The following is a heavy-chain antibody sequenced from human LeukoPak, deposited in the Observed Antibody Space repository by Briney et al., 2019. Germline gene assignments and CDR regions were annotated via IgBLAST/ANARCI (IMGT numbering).Heavy chain of an antibody. CDR3: VGTGGYDNSAVHH. CDR1: GYTFTSYD. CDR2: MNPNSGNT. V-gene: IGHV1-8*01. Sequence: ASVKVSCKASGYTFTSYDINWVRQATGQGLEWMGWMNPNSGNTGYAQNFQGRVTMTRNTSISTAYMELSSLRSEDTAVYYCVGTGGYDNSAVHHWGQGTLVTVSS. J-gene: IGHJ1*01. D-gene: IGHD3-22*01.